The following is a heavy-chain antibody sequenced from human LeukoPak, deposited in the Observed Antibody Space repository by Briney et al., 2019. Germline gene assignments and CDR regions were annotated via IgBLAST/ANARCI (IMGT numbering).Heavy chain of an antibody. Sequence: GGSLRLSCAASGFTFSDYYMSWIRQAPGKGLEWVSYISSSSSYIYYADSVKGRFTISRDNAKNSLYLQMNSLRAEDTAVYYCARSKGIAGLMSSLAFDYWGQGTLVTVSS. CDR2: ISSSSSYI. J-gene: IGHJ4*02. CDR3: ARSKGIAGLMSSLAFDY. D-gene: IGHD6-13*01. V-gene: IGHV3-11*06. CDR1: GFTFSDYY.